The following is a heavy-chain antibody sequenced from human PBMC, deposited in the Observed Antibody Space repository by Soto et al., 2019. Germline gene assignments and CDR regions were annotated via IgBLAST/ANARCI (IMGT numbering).Heavy chain of an antibody. J-gene: IGHJ5*02. Sequence: ASVKVSCKASGYTFTSYAMHWVRQAPGQRLEWMGWINAGNGTTKYSQKFQGRVTITRDTSASTAYMELSSLRSEDTAVYYCARDRVPAAIGWFDPWGQGTLVTVSS. CDR2: INAGNGTT. CDR3: ARDRVPAAIGWFDP. CDR1: GYTFTSYA. D-gene: IGHD2-2*02. V-gene: IGHV1-3*01.